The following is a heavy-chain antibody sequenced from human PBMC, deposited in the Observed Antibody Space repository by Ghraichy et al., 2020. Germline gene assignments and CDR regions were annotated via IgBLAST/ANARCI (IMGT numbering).Heavy chain of an antibody. CDR1: GFTFSNYG. D-gene: IGHD6-13*01. V-gene: IGHV3-33*01. CDR2: IWYDGSDK. CDR3: ARGLASSWGYYYYGMDV. Sequence: GESLNTSCAASGFTFSNYGMHWVRQAPGKGLEWVAVIWYDGSDKYYSDSVKGRFTISRDNSRNTLYLQMNSLRADDTAVYYCARGLASSWGYYYYGMDVWGQGTTVTVSS. J-gene: IGHJ6*02.